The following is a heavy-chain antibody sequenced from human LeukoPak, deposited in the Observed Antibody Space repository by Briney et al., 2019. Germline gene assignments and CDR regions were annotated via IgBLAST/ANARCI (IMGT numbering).Heavy chain of an antibody. CDR3: ARLSRVAVAGSYGYHSMDV. J-gene: IGHJ6*02. CDR2: VYYSGSI. D-gene: IGHD6-19*01. CDR1: GASIDGHY. Sequence: PSETLSLTCTVSGASIDGHYWSWIRLPPGKGLEWIGFVYYSGSISYNPSLKSRVTTSADTSNNQFSLKLDSVTAADTAVYYCARLSRVAVAGSYGYHSMDVWGRGTTVTVSS. V-gene: IGHV4-59*11.